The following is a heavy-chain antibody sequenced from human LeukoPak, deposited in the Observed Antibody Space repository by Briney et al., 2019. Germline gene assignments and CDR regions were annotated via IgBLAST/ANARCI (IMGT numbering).Heavy chain of an antibody. CDR1: GDSISSSTYY. Sequence: SETLSLTCTVSGDSISSSTYYWGWIRQPPGKGLEWIGSIYFTGSTYYNPSLKSRVTISVDTSKNQFSLKLSSVTAADTAVYYCARDRGDYVSSPYWYFDLWGRGTLVTVSS. CDR2: IYFTGST. V-gene: IGHV4-39*07. J-gene: IGHJ2*01. D-gene: IGHD4-17*01. CDR3: ARDRGDYVSSPYWYFDL.